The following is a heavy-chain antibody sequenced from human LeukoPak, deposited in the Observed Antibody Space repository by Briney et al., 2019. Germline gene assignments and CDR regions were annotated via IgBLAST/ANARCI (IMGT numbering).Heavy chain of an antibody. CDR1: RFTFSSNS. V-gene: IGHV3-21*01. CDR3: PRFRLRSNPYYFDY. CDR2: ISSSNRNI. J-gene: IGHJ4*02. D-gene: IGHD3-3*01. Sequence: GGSLRLSCAAYRFTFSSNSMNWDRQAQGKGLEWGSSISSSNRNIYYEDSVKGRFTTYRDNAKNSMYLRRKRLRAEDPAVYYGPRFRLRSNPYYFDYWCQGTLLTVSS.